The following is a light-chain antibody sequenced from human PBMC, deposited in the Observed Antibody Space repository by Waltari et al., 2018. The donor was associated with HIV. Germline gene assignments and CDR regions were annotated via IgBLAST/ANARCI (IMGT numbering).Light chain of an antibody. CDR3: LLSYNGASV. V-gene: IGLV7-46*01. CDR2: DTS. Sequence: QAVVTQEPSVTVSPGGTVTLTCYSSPGPLTSSLHPYWFQQKPGQVPRALIYDTSNKYSWTPARFSGSILGDKAVLILSGAQPEDEADYYCLLSYNGASVFGPGTKVTVL. CDR1: PGPLTSSLH. J-gene: IGLJ1*01.